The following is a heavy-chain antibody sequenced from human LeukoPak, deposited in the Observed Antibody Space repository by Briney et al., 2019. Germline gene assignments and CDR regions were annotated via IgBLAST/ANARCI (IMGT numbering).Heavy chain of an antibody. D-gene: IGHD6-19*01. J-gene: IGHJ4*02. Sequence: GGSLRLSCAASGFTFSSYSMNWVRQAPGKGLEWVSYISSSSSTIYYADSVKGRFTISRDNAKNSLYLQMNSLRAEDTAVYYCARSVAGVIDYWGQGTLVTVSS. V-gene: IGHV3-48*01. CDR2: ISSSSSTI. CDR3: ARSVAGVIDY. CDR1: GFTFSSYS.